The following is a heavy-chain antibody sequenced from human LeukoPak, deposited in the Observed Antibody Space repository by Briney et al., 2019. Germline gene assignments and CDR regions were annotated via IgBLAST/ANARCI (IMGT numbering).Heavy chain of an antibody. V-gene: IGHV4-38-2*02. CDR2: IYHSGST. CDR3: ARDQYYYDSSGYRREYFQH. CDR1: GYSISSGYY. D-gene: IGHD3-22*01. Sequence: PSETLSLTCTVSGYSISSGYYWGWIRQPPGKGLEWIGSIYHSGSTYYNPSLKSRVTISVDTSKNQFSLKLSSVTAADTAVYYCARDQYYYDSSGYRREYFQHWGQGTLVTVSS. J-gene: IGHJ1*01.